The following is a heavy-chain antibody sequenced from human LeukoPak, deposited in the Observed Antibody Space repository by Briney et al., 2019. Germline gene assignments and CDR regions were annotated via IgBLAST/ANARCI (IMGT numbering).Heavy chain of an antibody. CDR3: ARAAGDTSSWNGYLDY. Sequence: GGSLRLSCVASGFTFSSYEMNWVRQAPGKGLEWVSHISSSGSSIYYADSVKGRFTVFRDNAKNSLYLQMNSLRAEDTALYYCARAAGDTSSWNGYLDYWGQGTLVTVSS. CDR1: GFTFSSYE. D-gene: IGHD6-13*01. V-gene: IGHV3-48*03. J-gene: IGHJ4*02. CDR2: ISSSGSSI.